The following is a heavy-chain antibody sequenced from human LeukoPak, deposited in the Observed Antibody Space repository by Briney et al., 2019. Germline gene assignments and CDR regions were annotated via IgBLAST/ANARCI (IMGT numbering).Heavy chain of an antibody. CDR1: GGSFSGYY. CDR2: INHSGST. J-gene: IGHJ4*02. Sequence: PSETLSLTRAVYGGSFSGYYWSWIRQPPGKGLEWIGEINHSGSTNYNPSLKSRVTISVDTSKNQFSLKLSSVTAADTAVYYCARFVAVAGSPFDYWGQGTLVTVSS. V-gene: IGHV4-34*01. D-gene: IGHD6-19*01. CDR3: ARFVAVAGSPFDY.